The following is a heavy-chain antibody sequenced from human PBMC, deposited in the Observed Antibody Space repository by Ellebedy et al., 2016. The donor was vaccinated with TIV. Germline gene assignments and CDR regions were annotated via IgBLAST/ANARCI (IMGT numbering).Heavy chain of an antibody. D-gene: IGHD3-10*02. CDR3: ARVSGLLYVYYAMDV. CDR1: GGSISSYY. CDR2: IYYTGNT. J-gene: IGHJ6*02. Sequence: MPGGSLRLSCTVSGGSISSYYWSWIRQPPGKGLEWIGHIYYTGNTNYNPSLKSRVTISVDTSKNQFSLKLSSVTAADTAVYYCARVSGLLYVYYAMDVWGQGTTVTVSS. V-gene: IGHV4-59*01.